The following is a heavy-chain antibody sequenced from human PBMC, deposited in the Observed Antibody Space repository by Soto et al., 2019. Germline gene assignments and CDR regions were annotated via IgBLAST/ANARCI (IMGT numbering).Heavy chain of an antibody. CDR3: AKDGTVTTSNYYFDY. J-gene: IGHJ4*02. D-gene: IGHD4-17*01. CDR1: GFTFDDYT. Sequence: WGSLRLSCSASGFTFDDYTMHWVRQAPGKGLEWVSLISWDGGSTYYADSVKGRFTISRDNSKNSLYLQMNSLRTEDTALYYCAKDGTVTTSNYYFDYWGQGTLVTVSS. V-gene: IGHV3-43*01. CDR2: ISWDGGST.